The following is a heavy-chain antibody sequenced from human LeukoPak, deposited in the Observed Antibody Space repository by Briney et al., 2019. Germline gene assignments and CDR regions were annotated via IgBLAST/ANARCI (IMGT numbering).Heavy chain of an antibody. CDR3: AREMYGSGWYNYYYYYYMDV. J-gene: IGHJ6*03. D-gene: IGHD6-19*01. CDR1: GYTFTAYY. Sequence: ASVKVSCKASGYTFTAYYMHWVRQAPGQGLEWMGWINPDSGGTNYAQKLQGRVTMTTDTSTSTAYMELRSLRSDDTAVYYCAREMYGSGWYNYYYYYYMDVWGKGTTVTVSS. CDR2: INPDSGGT. V-gene: IGHV1-2*02.